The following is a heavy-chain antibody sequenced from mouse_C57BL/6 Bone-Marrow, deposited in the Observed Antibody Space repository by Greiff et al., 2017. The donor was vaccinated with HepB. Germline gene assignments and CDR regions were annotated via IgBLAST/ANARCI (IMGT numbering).Heavy chain of an antibody. J-gene: IGHJ3*01. CDR3: ARHDGPEGFAY. CDR2: ISNLAYSI. Sequence: EVKLMESGGGLVQPGGSLKLSCAASGFTFSDYGMAWVRQAPRKGPEWVAFISNLAYSIYYADTVTGRFTISRENAKNTLYLEMSSLRSEDTAMYYCARHDGPEGFAYWGQGTLVTVSA. D-gene: IGHD2-3*01. V-gene: IGHV5-15*01. CDR1: GFTFSDYG.